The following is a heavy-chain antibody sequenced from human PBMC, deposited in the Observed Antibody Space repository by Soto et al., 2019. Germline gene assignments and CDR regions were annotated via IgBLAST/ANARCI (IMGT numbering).Heavy chain of an antibody. D-gene: IGHD3-9*01. CDR1: GFTFSSA. V-gene: IGHV3-23*01. CDR3: AKDDWSSGVPLDS. Sequence: EVQLLESGGGLVQPGGSLRLSCAASGFTFSSAMSWVRQAPGKGLEWVSGISGSGGGTYYADSVKGRFTISRDNSKNTLYLRMNSLRAEDTAVYYCAKDDWSSGVPLDSWGQGTLVTVSS. J-gene: IGHJ4*02. CDR2: ISGSGGGT.